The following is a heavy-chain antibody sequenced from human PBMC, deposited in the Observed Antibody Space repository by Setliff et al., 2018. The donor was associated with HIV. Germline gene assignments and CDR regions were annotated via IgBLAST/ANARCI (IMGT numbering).Heavy chain of an antibody. CDR1: GFTFDDYA. J-gene: IGHJ4*02. V-gene: IGHV3-9*01. Sequence: GGSLRLSCAASGFTFDDYAMHWVRQAPGKGLEWVSGISWNSGSIGYPDSVKGRFTISRDNAKNSLYLHLRALGAEDTAIYYCARDAYGDSYFDYWGQGTLVTVSS. CDR2: ISWNSGSI. D-gene: IGHD4-17*01. CDR3: ARDAYGDSYFDY.